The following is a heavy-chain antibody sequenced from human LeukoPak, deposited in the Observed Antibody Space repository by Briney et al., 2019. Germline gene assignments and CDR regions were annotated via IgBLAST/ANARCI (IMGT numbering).Heavy chain of an antibody. CDR2: ISYDGSNK. D-gene: IGHD1-26*01. V-gene: IGHV3-30*04. Sequence: PGGSLRLSCAASGFTFSSYAMHWVRQAPGKGLEWVAVISYDGSNKHYADSVKGRFTISRDNSKNTLYLQMNSLRAEDTAVYYCARDGSGSYVDYWGQGTLVTVSS. CDR1: GFTFSSYA. J-gene: IGHJ4*02. CDR3: ARDGSGSYVDY.